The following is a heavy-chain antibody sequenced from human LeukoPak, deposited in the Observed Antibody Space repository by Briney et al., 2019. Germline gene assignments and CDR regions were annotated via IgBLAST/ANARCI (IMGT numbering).Heavy chain of an antibody. CDR1: GFTFSSYW. CDR3: ARASDPWLQLT. CDR2: IKQDGSEK. Sequence: GGSLRLSCAVSGFTFSSYWMIWVRQASGKGLEWVGNIKQDGSEKRYADSVRGRFTISRDNAQTSLYLQMNSLRAEDTAVYYCARASDPWLQLTWGQGTLVTVSS. D-gene: IGHD5-24*01. J-gene: IGHJ5*02. V-gene: IGHV3-7*05.